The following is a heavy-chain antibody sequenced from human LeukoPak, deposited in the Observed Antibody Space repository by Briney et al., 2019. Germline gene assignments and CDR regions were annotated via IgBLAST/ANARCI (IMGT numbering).Heavy chain of an antibody. CDR2: ISGSGGST. Sequence: GGSLRLSCAASGFTFSNFWMHWVRQAPGKGLEWVSAISGSGGSTYYADSVKGRFTISRDNSKNTLYLQMNSLRAEDTAVYYCANDFWSGYYRIDYWGQGTLVTVSS. J-gene: IGHJ4*02. CDR1: GFTFSNFW. CDR3: ANDFWSGYYRIDY. V-gene: IGHV3-23*01. D-gene: IGHD3-3*01.